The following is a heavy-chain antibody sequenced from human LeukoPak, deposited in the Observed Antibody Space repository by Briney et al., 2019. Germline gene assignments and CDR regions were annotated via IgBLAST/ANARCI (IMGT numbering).Heavy chain of an antibody. CDR2: FDPDDRKT. Sequence: VASVKVSCKVSGYRVSESSMHWVRQAPGKGLEWMGGFDPDDRKTIYAQKFQGRFTMTEDTSTDTAYMELSSLRSEDTAVYFCATIVSGVDDYFYYYMDVWGKGTPVTVSS. V-gene: IGHV1-24*01. CDR3: ATIVSGVDDYFYYYMDV. CDR1: GYRVSESS. J-gene: IGHJ6*03. D-gene: IGHD1-26*01.